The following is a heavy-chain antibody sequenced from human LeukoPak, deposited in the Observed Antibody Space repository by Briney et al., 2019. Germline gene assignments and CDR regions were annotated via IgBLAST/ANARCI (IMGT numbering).Heavy chain of an antibody. D-gene: IGHD6-13*01. CDR1: GGSMSPYY. Sequence: QTSETLSLTCTVSGGSMSPYYWSWIRQPPGKTLEWIGYIFYTGNTNYKPSLKSRATISLGTSKNQFSLKLTSMTAADTAVYYCARGHGSSWYYFDYWGQGALVTVSS. CDR2: IFYTGNT. J-gene: IGHJ4*02. CDR3: ARGHGSSWYYFDY. V-gene: IGHV4-59*01.